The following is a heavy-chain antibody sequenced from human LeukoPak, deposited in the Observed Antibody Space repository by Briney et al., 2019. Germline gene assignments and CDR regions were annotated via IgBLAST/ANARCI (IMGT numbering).Heavy chain of an antibody. CDR2: MNPNSGNT. V-gene: IGHV1-8*01. Sequence: ASVKVSCKASGYTFTSYDINWVRQATGQGLEWMGWMNPNSGNTVYAQKFQGRVTMTRNTSITTAYMELSSLRSDDTAVYYCATAYSSYYWGQGTLVTVSS. CDR3: ATAYSSYY. J-gene: IGHJ4*02. CDR1: GYTFTSYD. D-gene: IGHD5-18*01.